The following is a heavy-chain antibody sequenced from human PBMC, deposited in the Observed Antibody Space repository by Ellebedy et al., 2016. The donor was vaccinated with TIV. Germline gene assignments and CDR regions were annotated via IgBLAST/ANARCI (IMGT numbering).Heavy chain of an antibody. Sequence: GESLKISCAASGFTFSSYGMHWVRQAPGKGLEWVAVIWYDGSNKYYADSVKGRFTISRDNSKNTLYLQMNSLRAEDTAVYYCAREAYYDSSGYLDNWGQGTLVTVSS. J-gene: IGHJ4*02. CDR1: GFTFSSYG. V-gene: IGHV3-33*08. CDR3: AREAYYDSSGYLDN. D-gene: IGHD3-22*01. CDR2: IWYDGSNK.